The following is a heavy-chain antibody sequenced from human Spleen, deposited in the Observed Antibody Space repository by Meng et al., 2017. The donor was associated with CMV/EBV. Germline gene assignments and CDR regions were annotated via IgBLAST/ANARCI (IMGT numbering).Heavy chain of an antibody. J-gene: IGHJ5*02. D-gene: IGHD1-26*01. CDR3: ARRLSRGSASRWFDP. CDR1: GYSSSASW. CDR2: IYAGDSDT. V-gene: IGHV5-51*01. Sequence: SGYSSSASWIAWVRQVPGKGLEWMGVIYAGDSDTTYSPAFQGQVTISVDKSISTAYLQWSRLRASDTAVYYCARRLSRGSASRWFDPWGQGTLVTVSS.